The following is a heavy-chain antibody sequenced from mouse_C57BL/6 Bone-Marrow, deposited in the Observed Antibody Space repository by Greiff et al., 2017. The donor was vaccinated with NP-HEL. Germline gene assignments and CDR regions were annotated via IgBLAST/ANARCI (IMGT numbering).Heavy chain of an antibody. Sequence: VQLQPSGAELVRPGASVKLSCTASGFNIKDDYMHWVKQRPEQGLEWIGWIDPENGDTEYASKFQGKATITADTSSNTAYLQLSSLTSEDTAVYYCTTPLYGNYDYWGQGTTLTVSS. CDR1: GFNIKDDY. CDR3: TTPLYGNYDY. V-gene: IGHV14-4*01. J-gene: IGHJ2*01. CDR2: IDPENGDT. D-gene: IGHD2-1*01.